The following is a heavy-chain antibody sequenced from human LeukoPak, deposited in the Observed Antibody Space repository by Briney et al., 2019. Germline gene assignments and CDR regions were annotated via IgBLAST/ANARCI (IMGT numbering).Heavy chain of an antibody. CDR1: GGSISSYY. D-gene: IGHD3-3*01. CDR3: ARYDFHNWFDP. Sequence: SETLSLTCTVSGGSISSYYWSWIRQPPGKGLEWIGYIYYSGSTNYNPSLKSRVTISVDTSKNQFSLKLSSVTAADTAVYYCARYDFHNWFDPWGQGTLVTVSS. CDR2: IYYSGST. J-gene: IGHJ5*02. V-gene: IGHV4-59*01.